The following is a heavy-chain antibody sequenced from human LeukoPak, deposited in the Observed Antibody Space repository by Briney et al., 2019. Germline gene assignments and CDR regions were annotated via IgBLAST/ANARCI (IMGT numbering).Heavy chain of an antibody. V-gene: IGHV4-59*01. Sequence: SETLSLTCTVSGGSISSYYWSWIRQPPGKGLEWIGYIYYSGSTNYNPSLKSRVTISVDTSKNQFSLKLSSVTAADTAVYYCARDDTIFGVVNPRNNAFDIWGQGTKVTVSS. CDR3: ARDDTIFGVVNPRNNAFDI. CDR2: IYYSGST. CDR1: GGSISSYY. D-gene: IGHD3-3*01. J-gene: IGHJ3*02.